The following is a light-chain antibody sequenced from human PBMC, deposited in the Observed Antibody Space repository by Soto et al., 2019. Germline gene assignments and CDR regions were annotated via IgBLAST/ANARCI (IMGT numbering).Light chain of an antibody. V-gene: IGKV1-5*03. CDR2: RAS. J-gene: IGKJ1*01. CDR3: QQYNGYPWT. Sequence: DIQMTQSPSTLSASVGDRVTITCRASQSISSWLAWYQRKPGKAPKLLISRASILESGVPSSFSGSGSGTEFTLTISSLQPDDFATYYCQQYNGYPWTFGQGTKVEV. CDR1: QSISSW.